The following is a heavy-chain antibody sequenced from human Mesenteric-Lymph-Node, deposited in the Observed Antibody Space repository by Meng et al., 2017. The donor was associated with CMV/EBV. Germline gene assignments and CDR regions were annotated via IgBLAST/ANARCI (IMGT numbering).Heavy chain of an antibody. Sequence: GESLKISCKGFGYRFTSYWIGWVRQMPGKGLEWMGIIYPGGSDTRYSPSFQGQVTISADKSISTAYLQWSSLKASDTAMYYCARLLGCCSNGVCTGFDYWGQGTLVTVSS. CDR3: ARLLGCCSNGVCTGFDY. CDR2: IYPGGSDT. J-gene: IGHJ4*02. CDR1: GYRFTSYW. D-gene: IGHD2-8*01. V-gene: IGHV5-51*01.